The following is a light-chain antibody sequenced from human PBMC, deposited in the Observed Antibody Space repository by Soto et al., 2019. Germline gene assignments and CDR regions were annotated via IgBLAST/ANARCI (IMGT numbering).Light chain of an antibody. J-gene: IGKJ1*01. CDR2: KAS. CDR3: QQYNSDPPWT. Sequence: DIQMTQSPSTLSASVGDRVTITCRASQSISSWLAWYQQKPGKAPKLLIYKASTLESEVPSRFRGSGSGTEFTRTISSLQPDDFATYYCQQYNSDPPWTFGQGTKVEIK. CDR1: QSISSW. V-gene: IGKV1-5*03.